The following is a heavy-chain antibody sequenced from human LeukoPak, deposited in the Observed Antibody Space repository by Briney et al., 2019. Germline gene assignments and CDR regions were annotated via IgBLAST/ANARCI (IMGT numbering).Heavy chain of an antibody. J-gene: IGHJ4*02. V-gene: IGHV3-23*01. D-gene: IGHD3-22*01. CDR3: AKRGYYDSSGYYFDY. Sequence: GGSLRLSCAASGFTFSSYAMSWVRQAPGEGLEWVSAISGSGGSTYYADSVKGRFTISRDNSKNTLYLQMNSLRAEDTAVYYCAKRGYYDSSGYYFDYWGQGTLVTVSS. CDR1: GFTFSSYA. CDR2: ISGSGGST.